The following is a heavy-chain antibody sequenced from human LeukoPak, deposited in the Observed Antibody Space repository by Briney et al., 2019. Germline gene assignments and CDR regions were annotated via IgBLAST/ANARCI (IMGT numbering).Heavy chain of an antibody. CDR1: GFTFSSYE. D-gene: IGHD2-2*01. J-gene: IGHJ4*02. V-gene: IGHV3-48*03. CDR2: ISSSGSTI. Sequence: GGSLRLSCAASGFTFSSYEMNWVRQAPGKGLEWVSYISSSGSTIYYADSVKGRFTISRDNAKNSLYLQMNSLRAEDTAVYYCARDVPLNALDYWGQGTLVTVSS. CDR3: ARDVPLNALDY.